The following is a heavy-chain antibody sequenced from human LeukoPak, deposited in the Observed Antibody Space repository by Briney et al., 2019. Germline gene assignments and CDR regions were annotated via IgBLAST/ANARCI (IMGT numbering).Heavy chain of an antibody. CDR3: ARVPITMIVVVPLFDI. Sequence: PSETLSLTCTVSGGSISSYYWSWIRQPPGKGLEWIGYIYYSGSTNYNPSLKSRVTISVDTSKNQFSLKLSSVTAADTAVYYCARVPITMIVVVPLFDIWGQGTMVTVSS. D-gene: IGHD3-22*01. V-gene: IGHV4-59*01. J-gene: IGHJ3*02. CDR1: GGSISSYY. CDR2: IYYSGST.